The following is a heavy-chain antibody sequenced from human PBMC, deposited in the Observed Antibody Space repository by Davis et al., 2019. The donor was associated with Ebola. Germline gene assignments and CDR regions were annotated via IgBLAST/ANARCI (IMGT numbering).Heavy chain of an antibody. J-gene: IGHJ6*02. CDR1: GGSFSGYY. CDR2: INHSGST. D-gene: IGHD6-13*01. CDR3: ARVSGRQLEIYYYYCGMDV. Sequence: MPSETLSLTCAVYGGSFSGYYWSWIRQPPGKGLEWIGEINHSGSTNYNPSLKSRVTISVDTSKNQFSLKLSSVTAADTAVYYCARVSGRQLEIYYYYCGMDVWGQGTTVTVSS. V-gene: IGHV4-34*01.